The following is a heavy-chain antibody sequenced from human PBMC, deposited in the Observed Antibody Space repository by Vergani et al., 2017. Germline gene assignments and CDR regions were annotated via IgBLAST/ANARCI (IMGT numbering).Heavy chain of an antibody. D-gene: IGHD2-2*01. J-gene: IGHJ3*02. CDR1: GFTFSSYS. V-gene: IGHV3-21*01. CDR2: ISSSSSYI. Sequence: EVQLVESGGGLVKPGGSLRLSCAASGFTFSSYSMNWVRQAPGKGLEWVSSISSSSSYIYYADSVKGRFTISRDNAKNSLYLQMNSLRAEDTAVYYCARLVYCSSTSCKAFDIWGQGTMVTVSS. CDR3: ARLVYCSSTSCKAFDI.